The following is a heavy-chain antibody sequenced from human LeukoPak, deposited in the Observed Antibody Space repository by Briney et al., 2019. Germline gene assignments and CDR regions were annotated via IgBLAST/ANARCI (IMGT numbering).Heavy chain of an antibody. J-gene: IGHJ4*02. D-gene: IGHD3-3*01. Sequence: SGGSLRLSCAASGFTFSSYARSWVRQAPGKGLEWVATISGSGGSTYYADSVKGRFTISRDNSKNTLYLQMNSLRAEDTAVYYCAKDQDYDFWSNYFDYWGQGTLVTVSS. CDR3: AKDQDYDFWSNYFDY. CDR1: GFTFSSYA. CDR2: ISGSGGST. V-gene: IGHV3-23*01.